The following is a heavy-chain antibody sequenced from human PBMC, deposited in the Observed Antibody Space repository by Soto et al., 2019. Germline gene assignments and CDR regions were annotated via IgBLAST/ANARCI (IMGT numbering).Heavy chain of an antibody. CDR2: IGTAGDT. D-gene: IGHD6-13*01. J-gene: IGHJ6*02. V-gene: IGHV3-13*01. CDR1: GFTFSSYD. Sequence: GGSLRLSFASSGFTFSSYDMHWVRQSTGKGLEWVSAIGTAGDTYYPGSVKGRFTISRENAKNSLYLQMNSLRAGDTAVYYCARVGSSSSADYYYGMDVCGQGTTVTVSS. CDR3: ARVGSSSSADYYYGMDV.